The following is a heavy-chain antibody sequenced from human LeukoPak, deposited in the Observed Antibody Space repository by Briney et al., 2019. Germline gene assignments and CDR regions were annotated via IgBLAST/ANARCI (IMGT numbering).Heavy chain of an antibody. CDR2: IYYSGST. V-gene: IGHV4-31*03. D-gene: IGHD3-22*01. Sequence: PSETLSLTCTVSGGSISSGTYYWNWIRQHPGKGLEWIGYIYYSGSTYYNPSLKSRVTISVDTSKNQFSLKLSSVTAADTAVYYCARFLDKRYYYDSSGFDYWGQGTLVTVPS. J-gene: IGHJ4*02. CDR3: ARFLDKRYYYDSSGFDY. CDR1: GGSISSGTYY.